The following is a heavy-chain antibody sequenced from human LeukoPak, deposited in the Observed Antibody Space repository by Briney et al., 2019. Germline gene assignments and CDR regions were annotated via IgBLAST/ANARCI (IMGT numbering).Heavy chain of an antibody. CDR2: IYYSGST. CDR1: GGSISSGDYY. Sequence: SQTLSLTCTVSGGSISSGDYYWSWIRQPPGKGLEWIGYIYYSGSTYYNPSLKSRVTISVDTSKNQFSLKLSSVTAADTAVYYCARQLDTVTTSWFDPWGQGTLVTVSS. D-gene: IGHD4-17*01. V-gene: IGHV4-30-4*01. J-gene: IGHJ5*02. CDR3: ARQLDTVTTSWFDP.